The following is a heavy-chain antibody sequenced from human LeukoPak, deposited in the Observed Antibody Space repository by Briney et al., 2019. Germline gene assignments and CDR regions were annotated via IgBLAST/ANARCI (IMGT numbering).Heavy chain of an antibody. D-gene: IGHD5-18*01. V-gene: IGHV3-9*03. J-gene: IGHJ4*02. CDR2: ISWNSGGI. CDR1: GFTFDDYA. CDR3: AKDIGYSYGYGLDY. Sequence: GRSLRLSCAASGFTFDDYAMRWVRHAPGKGLEWVSGISWNSGGIGYADSVKGRFTISRDNAKNSLYLQMNSLRAEDMALYFCAKDIGYSYGYGLDYWGQGTLVTVSS.